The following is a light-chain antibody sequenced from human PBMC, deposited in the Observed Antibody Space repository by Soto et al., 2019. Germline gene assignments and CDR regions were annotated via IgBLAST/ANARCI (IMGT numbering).Light chain of an antibody. CDR3: MQGTRWPPT. CDR1: QSGVYSDGKAY. V-gene: IGKV2-30*01. J-gene: IGKJ1*01. Sequence: DVVMTQSPLSLPVTLGQPASISCRSNQSGVYSDGKAYLSWFHQRPGQSPRRLIYKASNRASGVPDRFSGSGSGTDFTLQISRVEAEDVGISYCMQGTRWPPTFGRGTRVDIK. CDR2: KAS.